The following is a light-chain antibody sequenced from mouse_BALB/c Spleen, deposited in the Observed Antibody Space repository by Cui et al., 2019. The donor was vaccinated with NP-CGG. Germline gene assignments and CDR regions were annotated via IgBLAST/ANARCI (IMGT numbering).Light chain of an antibody. CDR1: TGAVTTSNY. Sequence: QAVVTQESALTTSPGETVTITCRSSTGAVTTSNYANWVQEKPDHLFTGLIGGTNNRAPGVPARFSGSLIGEKAALTITGAQTEDEAIYFCALWYSNHWVFGGGTKLTVL. V-gene: IGLV1*01. CDR3: ALWYSNHWV. CDR2: GTN. J-gene: IGLJ1*01.